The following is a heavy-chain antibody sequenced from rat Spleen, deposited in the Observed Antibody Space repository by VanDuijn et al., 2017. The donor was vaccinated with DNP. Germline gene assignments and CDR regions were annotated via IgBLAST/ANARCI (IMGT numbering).Heavy chain of an antibody. Sequence: EVQLVESGGGLVQPGRSLKLSCPASSLTLSDFNMAWVRQVPKRGLEWVAYIGSPAYAPYYRDSVKGRFTISRDNAKSTLYLQMDSLRSEETATYYCARHGEVHLRYAMDAWGQGTSVTVSS. CDR1: SLTLSDFN. CDR3: ARHGEVHLRYAMDA. CDR2: IGSPAYAP. V-gene: IGHV5-7*01. D-gene: IGHD1-5*01. J-gene: IGHJ4*01.